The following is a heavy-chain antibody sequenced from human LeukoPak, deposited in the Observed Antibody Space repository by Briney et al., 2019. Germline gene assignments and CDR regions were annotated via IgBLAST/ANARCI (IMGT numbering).Heavy chain of an antibody. J-gene: IGHJ4*02. D-gene: IGHD5-24*01. CDR3: ARALVDGYKELGY. Sequence: ASVKVSCKASGYSFTTYGITWVRQAPGQGLEWMGWISAYNGNTNYAQKHQGRVTMTTDTSTSTAYMELRSLRSDDTAVYYCARALVDGYKELGYWGQGTLVTVSS. CDR2: ISAYNGNT. CDR1: GYSFTTYG. V-gene: IGHV1-18*01.